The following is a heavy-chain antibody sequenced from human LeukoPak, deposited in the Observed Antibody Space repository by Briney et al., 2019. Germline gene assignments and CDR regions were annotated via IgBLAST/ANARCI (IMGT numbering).Heavy chain of an antibody. CDR1: GYTFTSYG. V-gene: IGHV1-18*01. CDR3: ATDSTTVTAQEYFQH. J-gene: IGHJ1*01. Sequence: GASVKVSCKASGYTFTSYGLSWVRQAPGQGLEWMGWISAYNGNTNYAQKLQGRVTMTTDTSTSTAYMELRSLRSDDTVVYYCATDSTTVTAQEYFQHWGQGTLVTVS. D-gene: IGHD4-17*01. CDR2: ISAYNGNT.